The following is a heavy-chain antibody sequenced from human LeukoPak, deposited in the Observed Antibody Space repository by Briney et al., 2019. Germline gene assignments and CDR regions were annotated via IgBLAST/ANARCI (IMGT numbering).Heavy chain of an antibody. D-gene: IGHD4-17*01. V-gene: IGHV4-4*02. J-gene: IGHJ5*02. CDR3: ARDLDYGPRNWFDP. CDR2: INHSGST. Sequence: SETLSLTCAVSGGSISSSNWWSWVRPPPGKGLEWIGEINHSGSTNYNPSLKSRVTISVDTSKNQFSLRLKSVTAADTALYFCARDLDYGPRNWFDPWGQGTLVIVSS. CDR1: GGSISSSNW.